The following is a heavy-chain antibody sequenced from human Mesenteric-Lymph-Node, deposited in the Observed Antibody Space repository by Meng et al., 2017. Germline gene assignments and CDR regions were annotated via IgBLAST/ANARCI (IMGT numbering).Heavy chain of an antibody. J-gene: IGHJ6*02. Sequence: SETLSLTCAVNGESLSGHYWSWIRQPPGKGLTWIGEINPGGSTKYNPSLMSRVTISVDTSKNQFSLNVNSVTAADTAVYYCARGSGWTGYSYYGIDVWGQGTTVTVSS. CDR3: ARGSGWTGYSYYGIDV. V-gene: IGHV4-34*01. D-gene: IGHD6-19*01. CDR2: INPGGST. CDR1: GESLSGHY.